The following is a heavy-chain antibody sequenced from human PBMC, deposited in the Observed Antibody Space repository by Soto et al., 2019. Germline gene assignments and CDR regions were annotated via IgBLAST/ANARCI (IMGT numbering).Heavy chain of an antibody. D-gene: IGHD2-2*01. CDR1: GGSISSYY. V-gene: IGHV4-59*01. CDR3: ATGPRINCSSTSCYFDY. Sequence: SETLSLTCTVSGGSISSYYWSWIRQPPGKGLEWIGYIYYSGSTNYNPSLKSRVTISVDTYKNQFSLKLSSVTAADTAVYYCATGPRINCSSTSCYFDYWGQGTLVTVSS. J-gene: IGHJ4*02. CDR2: IYYSGST.